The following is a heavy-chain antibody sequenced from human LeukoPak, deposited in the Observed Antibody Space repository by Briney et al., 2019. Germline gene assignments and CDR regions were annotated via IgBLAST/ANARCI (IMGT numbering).Heavy chain of an antibody. Sequence: GGSLRLSCAASRFTLSTYWMSWVRQAPGKGLEWVAHIKQDGSQEYYVDSVKGRFTISRDSAKNSLYLEMNSLRAEDTAVYYCARSGGLQKFDYWGQGTLVTVSS. J-gene: IGHJ4*02. CDR3: ARSGGLQKFDY. CDR1: RFTLSTYW. CDR2: IKQDGSQE. D-gene: IGHD4-11*01. V-gene: IGHV3-7*01.